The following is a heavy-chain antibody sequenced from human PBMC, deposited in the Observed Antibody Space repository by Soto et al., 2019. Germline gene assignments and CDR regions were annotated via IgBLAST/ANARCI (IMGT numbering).Heavy chain of an antibody. J-gene: IGHJ6*03. CDR3: ARAARGFASFYYYYMDV. V-gene: IGHV3-48*01. Sequence: GGSLRLSCAASGFTFSSYSMNWVRQAPGKGLEWVSYISSSSSTIYYADSVKGRFTISRDNAKNSLYLQMNSLRAEDTAVYYCARAARGFASFYYYYMDVWGKGTTVTVSS. D-gene: IGHD6-6*01. CDR2: ISSSSSTI. CDR1: GFTFSSYS.